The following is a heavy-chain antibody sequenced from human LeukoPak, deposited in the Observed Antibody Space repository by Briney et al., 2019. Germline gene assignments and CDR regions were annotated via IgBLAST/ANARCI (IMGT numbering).Heavy chain of an antibody. CDR1: GGSISSHY. J-gene: IGHJ4*02. Sequence: SETLSLTCTVSGGSISSHYWSWLRQPPGKGLKWIGTVYYDAINYSSPSLTNRVATSVDTSKNQLSLRLSSVTSAATAVYYCASISRWGRYWGKGILVTVSS. D-gene: IGHD3-16*01. CDR3: ASISRWGRY. V-gene: IGHV4-59*11. CDR2: VYYDAIN.